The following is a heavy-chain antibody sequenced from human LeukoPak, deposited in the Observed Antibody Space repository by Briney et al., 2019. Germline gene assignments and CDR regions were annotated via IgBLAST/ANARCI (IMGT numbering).Heavy chain of an antibody. V-gene: IGHV4-59*04. Sequence: SETLSLTCAVYGGSFSSYYWSWIRQPPGKGLEWIGYIYYSGSTYYYPSLMSRVTIFVDTSKNHSSLKLISMTAADTTVYYCSGHWYGGYYLDYWGQGTLVTVSS. CDR2: IYYSGST. CDR1: GGSFSSYY. J-gene: IGHJ4*02. D-gene: IGHD1-26*01. CDR3: SGHWYGGYYLDY.